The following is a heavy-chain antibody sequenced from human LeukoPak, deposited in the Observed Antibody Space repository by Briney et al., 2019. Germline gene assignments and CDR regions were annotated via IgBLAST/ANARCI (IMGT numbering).Heavy chain of an antibody. Sequence: SETLSLTCTVSGGSISSGSYYWSWIRQPAGKGLEWIGRIYTSGSTNYNPSLKSRVTMSVDTSKNQFSLKLSSVTAADTAVYYCARANGGSHDYWGQGTLVTVSS. D-gene: IGHD3-16*01. V-gene: IGHV4-61*02. CDR1: GGSISSGSYY. CDR3: ARANGGSHDY. J-gene: IGHJ4*02. CDR2: IYTSGST.